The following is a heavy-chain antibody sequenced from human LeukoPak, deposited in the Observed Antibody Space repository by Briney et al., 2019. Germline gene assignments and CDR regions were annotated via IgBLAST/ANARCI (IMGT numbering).Heavy chain of an antibody. CDR3: ARDVWFSSNFDY. Sequence: GGSLRLSCAASGFTVSSNYMGWVRQAPGKGLEWVSVIYSGGSTYYADSVKGRFTISRDNSKNTLYLQMNSLRAEDTAVYYCARDVWFSSNFDYWGQGTLVTVSS. J-gene: IGHJ4*02. CDR1: GFTVSSNY. V-gene: IGHV3-66*02. CDR2: IYSGGST. D-gene: IGHD3-10*01.